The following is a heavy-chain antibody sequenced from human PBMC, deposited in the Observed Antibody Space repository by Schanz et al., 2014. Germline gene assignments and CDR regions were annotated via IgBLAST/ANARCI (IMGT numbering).Heavy chain of an antibody. Sequence: EVQLVESGGGLVQPGGSLRLSCAASGFSVGNKYMNWVRQAPGKGLVWVSRIKSDGSSTSYADSVKGRFTISRDNAKNTLYLQMNGLRAEDTAVYYCARVALPGYSSPRDAFDIWGQGTMVTVSS. CDR1: GFSVGNKY. CDR2: IKSDGSST. J-gene: IGHJ3*02. D-gene: IGHD5-18*01. CDR3: ARVALPGYSSPRDAFDI. V-gene: IGHV3-74*02.